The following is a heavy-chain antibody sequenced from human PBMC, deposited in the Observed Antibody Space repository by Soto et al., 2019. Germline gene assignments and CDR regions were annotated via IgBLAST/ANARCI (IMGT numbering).Heavy chain of an antibody. V-gene: IGHV4-59*01. D-gene: IGHD6-19*01. J-gene: IGHJ4*02. Sequence: QVQLQESGPGLVKPSETLSLTCTVSGGSISSYYWSWIRQPPGKGLEWIGYIYYSGSTNYNPSLKGRVTISEDPSKTQFPLRLSSGTVADRAVYYWARGRYSRGWYHYGGEGTLVTVSS. CDR1: GGSISSYY. CDR3: ARGRYSRGWYHY. CDR2: IYYSGST.